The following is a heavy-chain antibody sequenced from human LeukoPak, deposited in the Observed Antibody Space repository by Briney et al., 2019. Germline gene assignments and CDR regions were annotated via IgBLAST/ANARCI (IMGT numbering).Heavy chain of an antibody. V-gene: IGHV3-11*05. D-gene: IGHD5-18*01. J-gene: IGHJ6*02. CDR3: ARAPKAAIYGMDV. CDR1: GFTFSDYY. CDR2: ISSSSSYT. Sequence: GGSLRLSCAASGFTFSDYYMSWIRQAPGKGLEWVSYISSSSSYTNYADSVKGRFTISRDNAKNSLYLQMNSLRAEDTAVYYCARAPKAAIYGMDVWGQGTTVTVSS.